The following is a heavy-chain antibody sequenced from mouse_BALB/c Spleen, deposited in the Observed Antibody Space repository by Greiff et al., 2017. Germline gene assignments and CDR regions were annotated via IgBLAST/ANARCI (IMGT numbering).Heavy chain of an antibody. CDR2: IYPGNVNT. CDR3: ARGVDGYFDY. D-gene: IGHD2-3*01. CDR1: GYTFTSYY. J-gene: IGHJ2*01. Sequence: QVQLQQSGPELVKPGASVRISCKASGYTFTSYYIHWVKQRPGQGLEWIGWIYPGNVNTKYNEKFKGKATLTADKSSSTAYMQLSSLTSEDSAVYFCARGVDGYFDYWGQGTTLTVSS. V-gene: IGHV1S56*01.